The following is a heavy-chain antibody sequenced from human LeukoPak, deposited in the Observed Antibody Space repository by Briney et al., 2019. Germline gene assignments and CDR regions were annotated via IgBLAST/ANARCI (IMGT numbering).Heavy chain of an antibody. V-gene: IGHV3-64D*06. CDR1: GFTFSSYA. CDR2: ISSNGGST. CDR3: VQGYSSGWSYYYYGMDV. J-gene: IGHJ6*02. D-gene: IGHD6-19*01. Sequence: GGSLRLSCSASGFTFSSYAMHWVRQAPGKGLEYVSAISSNGGSTYYADSVKGRFTISRDNSKNTLYLQMSSLRAEDTAVYYCVQGYSSGWSYYYYGMDVWGRGTTVTVSS.